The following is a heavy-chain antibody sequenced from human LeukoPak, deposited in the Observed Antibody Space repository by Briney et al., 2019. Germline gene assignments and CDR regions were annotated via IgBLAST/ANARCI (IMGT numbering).Heavy chain of an antibody. CDR1: GYTFTSYG. CDR3: AREDYGDYHRPKPGFDY. V-gene: IGHV1-69*05. J-gene: IGHJ4*02. D-gene: IGHD4-17*01. Sequence: SVKVSCKASGYTFTSYGISWARQAPGQGLEWMGGIIPIFGTANYAQKFQGRVTITTDESTSTAYMELSSLRSEDTAVYYCAREDYGDYHRPKPGFDYWGQGTLVTVSS. CDR2: IIPIFGTA.